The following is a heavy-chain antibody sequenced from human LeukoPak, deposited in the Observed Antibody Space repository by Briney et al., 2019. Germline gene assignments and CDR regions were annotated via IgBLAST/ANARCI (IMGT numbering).Heavy chain of an antibody. CDR1: GYTFTSYD. CDR2: MNPNSGNT. D-gene: IGHD1-14*01. V-gene: IGHV1-8*01. Sequence: ASVTVSCKASGYTFTSYDINWVRQAPGQGLEWMGWMNPNSGNTGYAQKFQGRVTMTRNTSISTAYMELSSLRSEDTAVYYCARDRTGFHYYYYGMDVWGQGTTVTVSS. J-gene: IGHJ6*02. CDR3: ARDRTGFHYYYYGMDV.